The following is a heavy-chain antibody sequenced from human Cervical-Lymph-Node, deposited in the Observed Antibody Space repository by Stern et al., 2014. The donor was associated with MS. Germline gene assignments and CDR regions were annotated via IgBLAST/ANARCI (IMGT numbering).Heavy chain of an antibody. Sequence: QVQLVQSGAEVKKPGASVKVSCKTSGYTFTSYGLSWVRQAPGQGLEWMGWISPHNGNTNYGPTLQGRVTMTTDTSTTTVYMELRSLRSDDTAVYYCVRKGYASGWYGYFDYWGQGTLVTVSS. CDR1: GYTFTSYG. CDR2: ISPHNGNT. CDR3: VRKGYASGWYGYFDY. D-gene: IGHD6-19*01. V-gene: IGHV1-18*01. J-gene: IGHJ4*02.